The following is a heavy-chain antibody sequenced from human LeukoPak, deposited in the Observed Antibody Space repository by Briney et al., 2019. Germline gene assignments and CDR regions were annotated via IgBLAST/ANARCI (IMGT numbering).Heavy chain of an antibody. D-gene: IGHD6-13*01. CDR1: GGSISSYY. J-gene: IGHJ4*02. CDR3: ARETPDRIAATFDY. V-gene: IGHV4-59*01. CDR2: IYYSGST. Sequence: SETLSLTCTVSGGSISSYYWSWIRQPPGKGLEWIGYIYYSGSTNYNPSLKSRVTISVDTSKNQSSLKLSSVTAADTAVYYCARETPDRIAATFDYWGQGTLVTVAS.